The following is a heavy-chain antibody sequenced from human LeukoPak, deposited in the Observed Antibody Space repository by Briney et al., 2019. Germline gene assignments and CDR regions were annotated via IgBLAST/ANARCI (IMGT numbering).Heavy chain of an antibody. CDR2: IKQDGSEK. CDR1: GFTFSVFW. Sequence: GGSLRLSCAASGFTFSVFWVTWVRQPPGKGLEWVANIKQDGSEKYYVDSVKGRFTISRDNAKNSLYLQMNSLRAEDTAVYYCARDRDYYGSAPLDYWGQGTLVTVSP. D-gene: IGHD3-10*01. J-gene: IGHJ4*02. CDR3: ARDRDYYGSAPLDY. V-gene: IGHV3-7*01.